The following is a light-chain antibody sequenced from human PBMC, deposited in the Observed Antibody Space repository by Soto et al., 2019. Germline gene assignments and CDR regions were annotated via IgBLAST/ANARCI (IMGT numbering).Light chain of an antibody. CDR1: QSFRGL. V-gene: IGKV3-11*01. J-gene: IGKJ5*01. Sequence: VLTQSPVTLSFSPGEIATLSCRASQSFRGLLALYQQKPSQAPRLLIYDAYNMATGIPPRFSGSWSGIDFTLTISSLEPEDAAVYYCQQRHPWPITFGQGTRLEIK. CDR3: QQRHPWPIT. CDR2: DAY.